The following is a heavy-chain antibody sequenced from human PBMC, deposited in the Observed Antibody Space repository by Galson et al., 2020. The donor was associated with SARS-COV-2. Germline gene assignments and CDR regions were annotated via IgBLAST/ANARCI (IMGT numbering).Heavy chain of an antibody. J-gene: IGHJ4*02. CDR2: IYSEGSST. D-gene: IGHD7-27*01. CDR3: ARGDMGNDYFDY. Sequence: GGSLRLSCAVSGFTFSSYWMHWVRQAPGKGLVWVSRIYSEGSSTSYADSVKGRFTISGDNAKNTLYLQMNSLRAEDTAVYYCARGDMGNDYFDYCGQGTLVTVSS. CDR1: GFTFSSYW. V-gene: IGHV3-74*01.